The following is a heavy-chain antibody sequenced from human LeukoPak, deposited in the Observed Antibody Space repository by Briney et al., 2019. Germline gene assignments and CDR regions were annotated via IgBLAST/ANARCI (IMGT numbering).Heavy chain of an antibody. Sequence: GGSLRLSCAAFGFTVSVNYMSWVRQAPGKGLECVSVIYSGGNTYYADSVKGRFTISRDNSKNTLYLQMNSLRAEDTAVYYCARKTDSGGQGDYWGPGTLVTVSS. CDR3: ARKTDSGGQGDY. J-gene: IGHJ4*02. CDR1: GFTVSVNY. CDR2: IYSGGNT. D-gene: IGHD3-22*01. V-gene: IGHV3-66*01.